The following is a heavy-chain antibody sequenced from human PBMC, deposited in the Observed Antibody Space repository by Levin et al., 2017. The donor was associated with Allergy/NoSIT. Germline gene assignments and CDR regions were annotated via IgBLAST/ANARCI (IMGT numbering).Heavy chain of an antibody. J-gene: IGHJ4*02. Sequence: ASVKVSCAASGIAFSSYWMSWVRQAPGKGLEWVANIRQDGSEKYYVDSVKGRFTISRDNAKKSVYLQMDSLRAEDTAVYYCARRRGDYWGQGTLVTVSS. CDR3: ARRRGDY. CDR1: GIAFSSYW. V-gene: IGHV3-7*01. CDR2: IRQDGSEK. D-gene: IGHD5-12*01.